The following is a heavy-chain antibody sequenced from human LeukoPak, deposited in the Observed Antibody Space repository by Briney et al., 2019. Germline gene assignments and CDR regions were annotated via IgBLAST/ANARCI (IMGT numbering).Heavy chain of an antibody. CDR1: GGSIRSYY. J-gene: IGHJ2*01. CDR2: IYYSGST. D-gene: IGHD3-22*01. CDR3: ARMGPYDSSGYYYDWYFDL. Sequence: SETLSLTCTVSGGSIRSYYWSWIRQPPGEGLEWIGYIYYSGSTNYNPSLKSRVTISVDTSKNQFSLKLSSVTAADTAVYYCARMGPYDSSGYYYDWYFDLWGRDTLVTVSS. V-gene: IGHV4-59*01.